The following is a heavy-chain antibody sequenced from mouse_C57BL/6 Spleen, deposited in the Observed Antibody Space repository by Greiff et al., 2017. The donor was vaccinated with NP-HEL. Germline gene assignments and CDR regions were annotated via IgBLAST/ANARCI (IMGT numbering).Heavy chain of an antibody. CDR2: INPYNGGT. CDR3: ARGGGDGSHAMDY. V-gene: IGHV1-19*01. J-gene: IGHJ4*01. CDR1: GYTFTDYY. D-gene: IGHD1-1*01. Sequence: VQLQQSGPVLVKPGASVKMSCKASGYTFTDYYMNWVKQSHGKSLEWIGVINPYNGGTSYNQTFKGKATLTVDKSSSTAYMELNSLTSKDSAVYDWARGGGDGSHAMDYWGQGTSVTVSS.